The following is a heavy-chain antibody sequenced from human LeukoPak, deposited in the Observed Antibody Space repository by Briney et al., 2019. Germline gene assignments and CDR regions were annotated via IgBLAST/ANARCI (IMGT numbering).Heavy chain of an antibody. J-gene: IGHJ4*02. CDR1: GFTFSSYG. D-gene: IGHD6-19*01. Sequence: GGSLRLSCAASGFTFSSYGMHWVRQAPGKGLEWVAVIWNDGSNKYYADSVKGRFTISRDNSKNTLYLQMNSLRAEDTAVYYCAKRGQQWLAEFDYWGQGTLVTVSS. CDR3: AKRGQQWLAEFDY. V-gene: IGHV3-33*06. CDR2: IWNDGSNK.